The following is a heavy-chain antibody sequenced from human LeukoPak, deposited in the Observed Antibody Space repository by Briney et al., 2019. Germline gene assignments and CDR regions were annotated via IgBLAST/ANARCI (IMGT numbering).Heavy chain of an antibody. CDR3: ARDWDPDRYFDY. CDR1: GFTFSSYT. Sequence: GGSLRLSCAASGFTFSSYTMHWVRQAPGKGLEWVASIDGSSRYMYYSDSMKGRFTISRANAKNSLYLQINTLRAEDTAVYFCARDWDPDRYFDYWGQGTLVSVSS. V-gene: IGHV3-21*01. D-gene: IGHD1-26*01. CDR2: IDGSSRYM. J-gene: IGHJ4*02.